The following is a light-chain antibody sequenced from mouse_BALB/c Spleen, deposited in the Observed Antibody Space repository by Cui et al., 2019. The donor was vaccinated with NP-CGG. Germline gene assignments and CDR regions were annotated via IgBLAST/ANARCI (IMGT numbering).Light chain of an antibody. CDR1: TGAITTTNY. J-gene: IGLJ1*01. CDR2: GTN. CDR3: ALWYSNHWV. Sequence: AVVTQESALTTSPGETVTLTSRSTTGAITTTNYANWVQEKPDHLFTGLIGGTNNRAPGVPARFSGSLIGDKAALTSTGAQTEDEAIYFCALWYSNHWVFGGGTKLTVL. V-gene: IGLV1*01.